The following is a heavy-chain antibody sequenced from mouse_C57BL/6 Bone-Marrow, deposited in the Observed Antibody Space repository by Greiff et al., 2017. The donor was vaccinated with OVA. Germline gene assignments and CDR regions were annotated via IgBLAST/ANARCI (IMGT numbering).Heavy chain of an antibody. CDR3: ARDAGLTTVVGKDYAMDY. V-gene: IGHV5-4*01. CDR1: GFTFSSYA. D-gene: IGHD1-1*01. Sequence: EVKVVESGGGLVKPGGSLKLSCAASGFTFSSYAMSWVRQTPEKRLEWVATISDGGSYTYYPDNVQGRFTISRNNDKKSMYQQKSHMMSEDTAMYYCARDAGLTTVVGKDYAMDYWGQGTSVTVSS. CDR2: ISDGGSYT. J-gene: IGHJ4*01.